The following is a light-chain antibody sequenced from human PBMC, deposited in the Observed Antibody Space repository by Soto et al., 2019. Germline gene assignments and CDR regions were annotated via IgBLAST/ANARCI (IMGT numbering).Light chain of an antibody. CDR3: QKCDSAPFT. CDR1: QGISNY. Sequence: DIQMTQSPSSLSASIGDRITITCRASQGISNYVAWYQQKPGKVPKLLIYAASTLQSGVPSRFSGSGSGTDFTLTISSLQPEDVATYYCQKCDSAPFTFGPGPKWISN. J-gene: IGKJ3*01. V-gene: IGKV1-27*01. CDR2: AAS.